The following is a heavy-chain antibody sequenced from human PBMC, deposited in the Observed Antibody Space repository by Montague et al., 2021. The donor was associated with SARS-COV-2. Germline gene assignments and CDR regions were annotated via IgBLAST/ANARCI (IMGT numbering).Heavy chain of an antibody. CDR3: AGFPTSYYYDSKAAPATPDAFDI. CDR2: IYYSGST. J-gene: IGHJ3*02. V-gene: IGHV4-39*01. CDR1: GVSISSSSYY. D-gene: IGHD3-22*01. Sequence: SETLSLTCTVSGVSISSSSYYWGWIRQPPGKGLEWIGCIYYSGSTYYNPSLKSRVTISADTSKNQFSLKLSSVTAADTAVYYCAGFPTSYYYDSKAAPATPDAFDIWGQGTMVTVSS.